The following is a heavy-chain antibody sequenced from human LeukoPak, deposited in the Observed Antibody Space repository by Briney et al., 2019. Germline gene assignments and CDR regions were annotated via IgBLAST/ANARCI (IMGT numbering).Heavy chain of an antibody. D-gene: IGHD1-26*01. CDR1: GFIFNSHS. Sequence: GGSLRLSCAASGFIFNSHSMNWVRQAPGKGLEWVANIKQDGSEKYYVDSVKGRFTISRDNAKNSLYLQMNSLRAEDTAVYYCARDFQIVGATRFPWFDPWGQGTLVTVSS. V-gene: IGHV3-7*01. CDR3: ARDFQIVGATRFPWFDP. CDR2: IKQDGSEK. J-gene: IGHJ5*02.